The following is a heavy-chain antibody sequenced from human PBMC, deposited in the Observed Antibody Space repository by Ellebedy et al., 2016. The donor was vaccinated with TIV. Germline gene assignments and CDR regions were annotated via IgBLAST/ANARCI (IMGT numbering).Heavy chain of an antibody. J-gene: IGHJ5*02. CDR2: TYYRSKWYN. CDR1: GDSVSSNSAT. CDR3: ARIEENSSGWLYWFDP. Sequence: MPSETLSLTCAISGDSVSSNSATWNWIRQSPSRSLAWLGRTYYRSKWYNDYAVSVKSRITIKSDTSKNQFSLQLNSVTPEDTAVYYCARIEENSSGWLYWFDPWGQGTLVTVSS. D-gene: IGHD6-19*01. V-gene: IGHV6-1*01.